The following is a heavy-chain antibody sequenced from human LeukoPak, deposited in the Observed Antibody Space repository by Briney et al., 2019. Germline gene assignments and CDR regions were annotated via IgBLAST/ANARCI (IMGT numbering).Heavy chain of an antibody. CDR2: IYYSGST. J-gene: IGHJ6*03. CDR3: ARKQSSSWYDLGVYYYYMDV. Sequence: SETLSLTCTVSGGSISSYYWGWIRQPPGKGLEWIGSIYYSGSTYYNPSLKSRVTISVDTSKNQFSLKLSSVTAADTAVYYCARKQSSSWYDLGVYYYYMDVWGKGTTVTISS. V-gene: IGHV4-39*01. D-gene: IGHD6-13*01. CDR1: GGSISSYY.